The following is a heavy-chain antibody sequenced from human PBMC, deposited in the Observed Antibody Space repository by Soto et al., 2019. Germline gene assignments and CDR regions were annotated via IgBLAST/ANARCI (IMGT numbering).Heavy chain of an antibody. CDR2: FYASGYT. J-gene: IGHJ4*02. CDR3: ARGNQVAMSDY. CDR1: GGSFSGYY. V-gene: IGHV4-59*10. Sequence: SSETLSLTCAVYGGSFSGYYWSWIRQPAGKGLEWIGRFYASGYTNYNPSLKSRVTMSLDISKNQFSLRLSSVTAADTAVYYCARGNQVAMSDYWGQGTLVTVSS.